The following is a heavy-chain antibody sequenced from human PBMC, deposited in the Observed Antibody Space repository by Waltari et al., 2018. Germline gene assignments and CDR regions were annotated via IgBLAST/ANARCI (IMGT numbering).Heavy chain of an antibody. Sequence: EVHLLESGGGLVQPGGSLRLSCAASGFTFSSYAMSWVRQSPWKGLDWGAAISGSGGSTDYADSVKGRFTISRDNSKNTLYLQMNSMRAEDTAVYYCAKDSIDYGDYAVYFDYWGQGTLVTVSS. CDR3: AKDSIDYGDYAVYFDY. V-gene: IGHV3-23*01. CDR1: GFTFSSYA. D-gene: IGHD4-17*01. J-gene: IGHJ4*02. CDR2: ISGSGGST.